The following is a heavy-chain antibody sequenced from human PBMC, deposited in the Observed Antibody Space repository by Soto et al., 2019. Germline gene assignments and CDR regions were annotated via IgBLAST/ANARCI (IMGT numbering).Heavy chain of an antibody. J-gene: IGHJ6*02. CDR1: GGSISSYY. V-gene: IGHV4-4*07. CDR2: IYTSGST. Sequence: SETLSLTCTVSGGSISSYYWSWIRQPAGEGLEWIGRIYTSGSTNYNPSLKSRVTMSVDTSKNQFSLKLSSVTAADTAVYYCARDATRTFGYYDFWSGYFHYGMDVWGQGTTVTVSS. CDR3: ARDATRTFGYYDFWSGYFHYGMDV. D-gene: IGHD3-3*01.